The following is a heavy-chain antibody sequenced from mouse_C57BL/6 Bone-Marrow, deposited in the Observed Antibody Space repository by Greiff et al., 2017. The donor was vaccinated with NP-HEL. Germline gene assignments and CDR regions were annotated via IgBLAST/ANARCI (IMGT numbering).Heavy chain of an antibody. J-gene: IGHJ2*01. D-gene: IGHD2-5*01. CDR3: ARRSSYSNYEDFDY. Sequence: QVQLQQPGAELVKPGASVKLSCTASGYTFTSYWMHWVKQRPGQGLEWIGMIHPNSGSTNYNEKFKSKATLTVDTSSSTAYMQLSSLTSEDSAVYCCARRSSYSNYEDFDYWGQGTTLTVSS. CDR1: GYTFTSYW. V-gene: IGHV1-64*01. CDR2: IHPNSGST.